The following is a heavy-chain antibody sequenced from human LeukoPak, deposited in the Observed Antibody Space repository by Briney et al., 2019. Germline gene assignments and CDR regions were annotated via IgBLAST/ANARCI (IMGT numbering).Heavy chain of an antibody. Sequence: ASVKVSCKASGGTFSSYAISWVRQAPGQGLEWMGGVIPIFGTANYAQKFQGRVTITADESTSTAYMELSSLRSEDTAVYYCARDSIAAADVGHWGQGTLVTVSS. CDR3: ARDSIAAADVGH. CDR1: GGTFSSYA. CDR2: VIPIFGTA. D-gene: IGHD6-13*01. J-gene: IGHJ4*02. V-gene: IGHV1-69*13.